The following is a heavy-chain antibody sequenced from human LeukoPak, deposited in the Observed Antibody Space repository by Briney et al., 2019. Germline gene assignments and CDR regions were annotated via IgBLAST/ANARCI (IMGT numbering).Heavy chain of an antibody. CDR1: GGTFSSYA. V-gene: IGHV1-69*13. Sequence: SVKVSCKASGGTFSSYAISWVRQAPGQGLERMGGIIPIFGTANYAQKFQGRVTITADESTSTAYMELSSLRSEDAAVYYCAREPSTWSQGLYYYYGMDVWGQGTTVTVSS. CDR3: AREPSTWSQGLYYYYGMDV. CDR2: IIPIFGTA. J-gene: IGHJ6*02. D-gene: IGHD3-3*01.